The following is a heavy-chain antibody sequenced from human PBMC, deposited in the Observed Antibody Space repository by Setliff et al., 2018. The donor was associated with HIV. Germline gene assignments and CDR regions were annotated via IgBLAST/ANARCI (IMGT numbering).Heavy chain of an antibody. Sequence: SETLSLTCTVSGGSISSYYWSWIRQPPGKGLEWIGYIYYSGTTNYNPSLKSRVTISVDTSKNQFSLKLSSVTAADTALYYCARHVGYSSSSLDYWGQGTLVTVSS. CDR1: GGSISSYY. CDR3: ARHVGYSSSSLDY. CDR2: IYYSGTT. J-gene: IGHJ4*02. V-gene: IGHV4-59*08. D-gene: IGHD6-6*01.